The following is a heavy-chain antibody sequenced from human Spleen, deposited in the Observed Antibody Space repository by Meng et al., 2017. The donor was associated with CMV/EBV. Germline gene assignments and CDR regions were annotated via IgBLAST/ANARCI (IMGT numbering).Heavy chain of an antibody. Sequence: QVQLQESGPGLVKPSXXLXLTCTXXGXSISSYYWSWIRPPAGKGLEWIGRIYTSGSTNYNPSLKSRVTMSVDTSKNQFSLKLSSVTAADTAVYYCARVGTMVRGVKDYYYGMDVWGQGTTVTVSS. D-gene: IGHD3-10*01. CDR1: GXSISSYY. J-gene: IGHJ6*02. CDR3: ARVGTMVRGVKDYYYGMDV. CDR2: IYTSGST. V-gene: IGHV4-4*07.